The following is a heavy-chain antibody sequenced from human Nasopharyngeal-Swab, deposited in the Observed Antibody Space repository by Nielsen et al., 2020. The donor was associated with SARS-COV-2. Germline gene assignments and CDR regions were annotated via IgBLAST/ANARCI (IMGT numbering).Heavy chain of an antibody. CDR2: IYPSDSDT. J-gene: IGHJ2*01. D-gene: IGHD6-13*01. V-gene: IGHV5-51*01. CDR3: ARRGSSSWSYWYFDL. CDR1: KYGFTTYW. Sequence: GGSLRLSCKGSKYGFTTYWIGWVRQMPGKGLEWMGIIYPSDSDTRYSPSFQGQVTISADKSISTAYLQWSSLKASDTAMYYCARRGSSSWSYWYFDLWGRGTLVTVSS.